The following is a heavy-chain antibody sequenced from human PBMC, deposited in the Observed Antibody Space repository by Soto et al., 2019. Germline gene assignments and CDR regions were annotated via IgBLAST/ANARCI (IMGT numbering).Heavy chain of an antibody. J-gene: IGHJ4*02. CDR2: INHSGST. Sequence: QVQLQQWGAGLLKPSETLSLTCAVYGGSFSGYYWSWIRQPPGKGLESIGEINHSGSTNYNPSLKSRVTIPVATSKKHFSLKLSSVTAADTAVYYCARERYAGNSEVDYWGQGTLVTVSS. D-gene: IGHD6-13*01. CDR3: ARERYAGNSEVDY. V-gene: IGHV4-34*01. CDR1: GGSFSGYY.